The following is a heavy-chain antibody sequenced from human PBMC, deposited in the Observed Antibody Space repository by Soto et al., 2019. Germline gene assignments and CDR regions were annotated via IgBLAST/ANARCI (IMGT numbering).Heavy chain of an antibody. Sequence: ASVKVSCKASGYSFPPFSILWVRQAPGQGLEWMGWITINSGHTAYAQTFRDRDTMTTDTYTTTAYMELRGLRADDAAVFYCSRVSHIGSRDFYHGLDAWGQGTPVTVSS. V-gene: IGHV1-18*01. CDR3: SRVSHIGSRDFYHGLDA. J-gene: IGHJ6*02. CDR1: GYSFPPFS. CDR2: ITINSGHT.